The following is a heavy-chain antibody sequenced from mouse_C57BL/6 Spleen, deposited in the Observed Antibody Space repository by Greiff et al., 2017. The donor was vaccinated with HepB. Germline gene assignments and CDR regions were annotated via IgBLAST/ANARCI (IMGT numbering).Heavy chain of an antibody. V-gene: IGHV1-69*01. D-gene: IGHD1-1*01. J-gene: IGHJ2*01. CDR1: GYTFTSYW. CDR3: ARGAGSSPYFDY. CDR2: IDPSDSYT. Sequence: VQLQQPGAELVMPGASVKLSCKASGYTFTSYWMHWVKQRPGQGLEWIGEIDPSDSYTNYNQKFKGKSTLTVDKSSSTAYMQLSSLTSEDSAVYYCARGAGSSPYFDYWGQGTTLTVSS.